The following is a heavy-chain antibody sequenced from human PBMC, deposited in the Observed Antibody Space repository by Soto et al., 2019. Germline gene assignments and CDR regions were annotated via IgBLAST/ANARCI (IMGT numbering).Heavy chain of an antibody. D-gene: IGHD6-6*01. V-gene: IGHV4-39*01. Sequence: QLQLQESGPGLVKPSETLSLTCAVSGGSVSSGGNYWGWIRQSPGKGLEWIGSVHDTGTTHYNPSLTCRVPISVDTSKNQFSLTVNSVTAADTAVYYCARGRSSPSAAGVWGQGTRVTVSS. CDR1: GGSVSSGGNY. CDR2: VHDTGTT. CDR3: ARGRSSPSAAGV. J-gene: IGHJ4*02.